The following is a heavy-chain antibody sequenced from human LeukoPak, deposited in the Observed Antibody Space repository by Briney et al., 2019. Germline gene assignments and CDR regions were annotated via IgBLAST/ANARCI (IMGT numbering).Heavy chain of an antibody. CDR1: GFAFNNYA. J-gene: IGHJ4*02. D-gene: IGHD1-26*01. V-gene: IGHV3-23*01. Sequence: GGSLRLSCAASGFAFNNYAMTWVRQAPVKGLEWVSTISGSGGRTYYADSVKGRFTISRDNSANTVSLQMNSLRPEDTAIYYCAKDVAPGTDYWGQGTLVTVSS. CDR3: AKDVAPGTDY. CDR2: ISGSGGRT.